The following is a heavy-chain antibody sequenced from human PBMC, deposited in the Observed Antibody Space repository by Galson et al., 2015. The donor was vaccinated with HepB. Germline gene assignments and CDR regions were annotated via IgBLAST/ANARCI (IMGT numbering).Heavy chain of an antibody. J-gene: IGHJ4*02. D-gene: IGHD3-3*01. V-gene: IGHV3-73*01. CDR3: TIAEDLAYYDFWSGYRTAGDFDY. CDR1: GFTFSGSA. Sequence: SLRLSCAASGFTFSGSAMHWVRQASGKGLEWVGRIRSKANSYATAYAASVKGRFTISRDDSKNTAYLQMNSLKTDDTAVYYCTIAEDLAYYDFWSGYRTAGDFDYWGQGTLVTVSS. CDR2: IRSKANSYAT.